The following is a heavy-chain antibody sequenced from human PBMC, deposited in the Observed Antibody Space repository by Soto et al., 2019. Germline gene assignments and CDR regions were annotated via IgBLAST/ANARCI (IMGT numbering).Heavy chain of an antibody. Sequence: SVKVSCKASGGTFSSYAISWVRQAPGQGLEWMGGIIPIFGTANYAQKFQGRVTITADESTSTAYMELSSLRSEDTAVHYCARGGVIAAEKYNWFDPWGQGTLVTVSS. J-gene: IGHJ5*02. CDR2: IIPIFGTA. V-gene: IGHV1-69*13. D-gene: IGHD6-13*01. CDR1: GGTFSSYA. CDR3: ARGGVIAAEKYNWFDP.